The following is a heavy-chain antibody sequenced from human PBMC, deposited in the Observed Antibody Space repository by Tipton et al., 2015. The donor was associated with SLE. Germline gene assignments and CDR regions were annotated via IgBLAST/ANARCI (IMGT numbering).Heavy chain of an antibody. CDR3: AGGKPGYKGGRYCMDV. D-gene: IGHD1-1*01. J-gene: IGHJ6*02. Sequence: SLRLSCAASGFTFSSYEMNWVRQAPGKGLEWVSYIRSSGSTIYYADSVKGRFTISRANSKNTLYLQMNSRRAEDTAVYYCAGGKPGYKGGRYCMDVWGQGTTVTVSS. CDR2: IRSSGSTI. CDR1: GFTFSSYE. V-gene: IGHV3-48*03.